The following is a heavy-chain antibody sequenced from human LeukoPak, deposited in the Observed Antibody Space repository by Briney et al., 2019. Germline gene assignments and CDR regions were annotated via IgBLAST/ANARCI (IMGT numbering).Heavy chain of an antibody. D-gene: IGHD2-8*01. Sequence: AETLSLTCTVSGGSISNYYLSWIRQPPGKGLEWMGCIYYTGNNNYNTSLKSRVITSVDTSKNQFSLKLSSVTAADTAVYYCARGTDRMGYFFDYWGQGTLVTVSS. J-gene: IGHJ4*02. CDR2: IYYTGNN. V-gene: IGHV4-59*01. CDR1: GGSISNYY. CDR3: ARGTDRMGYFFDY.